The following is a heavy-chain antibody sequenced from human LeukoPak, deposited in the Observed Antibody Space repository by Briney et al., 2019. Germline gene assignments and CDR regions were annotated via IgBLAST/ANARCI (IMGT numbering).Heavy chain of an antibody. Sequence: PGGSLRLSCAASGFTFSSYAMSWVRQAPGKGPEWVGRIKSKSDRGTTDYGAPVEGRFTISRDDSKNTLYLQMNSLKTEDTAVYYCTTDHSGPTVVIESSYFDYWGQGTQVTVSS. CDR1: GFTFSSYA. CDR3: TTDHSGPTVVIESSYFDY. CDR2: IKSKSDRGTT. D-gene: IGHD2-21*01. J-gene: IGHJ4*02. V-gene: IGHV3-15*01.